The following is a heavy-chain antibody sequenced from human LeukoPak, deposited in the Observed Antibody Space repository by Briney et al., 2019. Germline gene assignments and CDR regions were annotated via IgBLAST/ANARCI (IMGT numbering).Heavy chain of an antibody. Sequence: SETLSLTCTVSGDSINSLDLWSWVRQPPGKGLEWIGEMYLSGTTHSNPSVKSRVTISVDTSKNQFSLKLSSVTAADTAVYYCARGYCSGGSCYSGIGVVEDYWGQGTLVTVSS. CDR1: GDSINSLDL. CDR3: ARGYCSGGSCYSGIGVVEDY. V-gene: IGHV4-4*02. CDR2: MYLSGTT. D-gene: IGHD2-15*01. J-gene: IGHJ4*02.